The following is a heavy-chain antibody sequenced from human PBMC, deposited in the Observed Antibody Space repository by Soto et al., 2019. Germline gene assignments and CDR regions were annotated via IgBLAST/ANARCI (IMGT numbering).Heavy chain of an antibody. J-gene: IGHJ4*02. Sequence: ASVKVSFKASGYTFTSYYMHWVRQAPGQGLEWMGIINPSGGSTSYAQKFQGRVTMTRDTSTSTVYMELSSLRSEDTAVYYCARRDYDILTGYYWLDYWGQGTLVTVSS. V-gene: IGHV1-46*03. CDR1: GYTFTSYY. CDR3: ARRDYDILTGYYWLDY. CDR2: INPSGGST. D-gene: IGHD3-9*01.